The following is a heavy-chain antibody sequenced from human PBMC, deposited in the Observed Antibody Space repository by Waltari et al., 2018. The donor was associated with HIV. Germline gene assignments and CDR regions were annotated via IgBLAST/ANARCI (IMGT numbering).Heavy chain of an antibody. D-gene: IGHD4-17*01. CDR2: ISWNGDTI. CDR1: GFNFADYA. V-gene: IGHV3-9*01. CDR3: VKVGMAAVTSYAIDI. Sequence: EVQLVESGGDLVQPGGSLRLSCAASGFNFADYAMHWVRQPPGKGLKWVSCISWNGDTIGYAASVKGRLTISRDNAKNSLSLEMNSLRAEDTALYYCVKVGMAAVTSYAIDIWGQGTMVTVSS. J-gene: IGHJ3*02.